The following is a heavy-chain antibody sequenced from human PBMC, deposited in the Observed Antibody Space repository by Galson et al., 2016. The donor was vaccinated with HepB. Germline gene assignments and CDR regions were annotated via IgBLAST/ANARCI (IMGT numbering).Heavy chain of an antibody. CDR3: VKGPGMAGAKYYFDY. J-gene: IGHJ4*02. V-gene: IGHV3-9*01. CDR1: GFNFDHSA. CDR2: ISWNSGNI. D-gene: IGHD6-25*01. Sequence: SLRLSCAASGFNFDHSAMHWVRQAPGKGLEWVSSISWNSGNIDYEDAVKGRFTLSRDNAKDSLYLQMNSLRPEDTALHYCVKGPGMAGAKYYFDYWGQGTLVTVSS.